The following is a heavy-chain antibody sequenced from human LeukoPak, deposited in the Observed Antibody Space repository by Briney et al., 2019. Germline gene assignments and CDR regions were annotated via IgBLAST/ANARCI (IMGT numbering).Heavy chain of an antibody. J-gene: IGHJ3*02. D-gene: IGHD1-26*01. CDR3: ARGTTNAFDI. CDR2: IYYSGST. CDR1: GGSLSSSSYY. Sequence: SETLSLTCTVSGGSLSSSSYYWGWIRRPPGKGLEWIGSIYYSGSTYYNPSLKSRVTISVDTSKNQFSLKLSSVTAADTAVYYCARGTTNAFDIWGQGTMVTVSS. V-gene: IGHV4-39*01.